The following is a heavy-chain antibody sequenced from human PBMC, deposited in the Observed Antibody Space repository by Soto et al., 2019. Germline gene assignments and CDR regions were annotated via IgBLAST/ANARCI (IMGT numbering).Heavy chain of an antibody. CDR1: GFTFSSYA. V-gene: IGHV3-30-3*01. J-gene: IGHJ4*02. Sequence: RLSCAASGFTFSSYAMHWVRQAPGKGLEWVAVISYDGSNKYYADSVKGRFTISRDNSKNTLYLQMNSLRAEDTAVYYCARDFLPSIVVVPAATRPWGQGTLVTVSS. CDR2: ISYDGSNK. D-gene: IGHD2-2*01. CDR3: ARDFLPSIVVVPAATRP.